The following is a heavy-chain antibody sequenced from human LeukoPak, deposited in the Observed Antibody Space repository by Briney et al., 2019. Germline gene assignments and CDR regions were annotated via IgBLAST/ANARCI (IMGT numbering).Heavy chain of an antibody. D-gene: IGHD4-17*01. V-gene: IGHV4-59*08. CDR2: IYYSGST. CDR3: ARHPHDYGGNSDFVDY. CDR1: GGSISSYY. Sequence: PSETLSLTCTVSGGSISSYYWSWIRQPPGKGLEWIGYIYYSGSTNYNPSLKSRVTISVETSKNQFSLKLSSVTAADTAVYYCARHPHDYGGNSDFVDYWGQGTLVTVSS. J-gene: IGHJ4*02.